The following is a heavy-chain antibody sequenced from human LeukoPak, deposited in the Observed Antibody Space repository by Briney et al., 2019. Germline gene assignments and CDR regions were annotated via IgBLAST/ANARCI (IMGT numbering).Heavy chain of an antibody. J-gene: IGHJ1*01. CDR1: GFTFDDYA. Sequence: GGSLRLSCAASGFTFDDYAMHWVRQAPGKGLEWVSAIRGSGDDTYYADSVKGRFTISRDNSKNTLYLQMNSLRAEDTAVYYCAKAHDDWNYVYFRHWGQGTLVTVSS. D-gene: IGHD1-7*01. CDR2: IRGSGDDT. CDR3: AKAHDDWNYVYFRH. V-gene: IGHV3-23*01.